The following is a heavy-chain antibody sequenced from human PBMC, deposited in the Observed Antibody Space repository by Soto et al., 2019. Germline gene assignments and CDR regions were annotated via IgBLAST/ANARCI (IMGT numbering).Heavy chain of an antibody. V-gene: IGHV4-30-4*01. CDR2: TYYNGNT. CDR1: GGSISSGDYY. J-gene: IGHJ5*02. CDR3: ARRYSGSPHWFDP. Sequence: QVQLQESGPGLVKPSQTLSLICTVSGGSISSGDYYWSWIRQPPGKGLEWMGYTYYNGNTYYNPSLKSRVTISVDTSKNQFSLELSSVTAADTAVYYCARRYSGSPHWFDPWGQGTLVTVSS. D-gene: IGHD6-6*01.